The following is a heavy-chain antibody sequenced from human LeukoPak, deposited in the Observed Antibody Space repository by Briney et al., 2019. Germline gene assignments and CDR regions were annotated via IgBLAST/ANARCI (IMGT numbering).Heavy chain of an antibody. CDR3: AKALLPYCSGGSCYSGLVDY. V-gene: IGHV3-9*01. J-gene: IGHJ4*02. CDR2: ISWNSGSI. Sequence: GRSLRLSCAASGFTFDDYAMHWVRQAPGEGLEWVSGISWNSGSIGYADSVKGRFTISRDNAKNSLYLQMNSLRAEDTALYYCAKALLPYCSGGSCYSGLVDYWGQGTLVTVSS. D-gene: IGHD2-15*01. CDR1: GFTFDDYA.